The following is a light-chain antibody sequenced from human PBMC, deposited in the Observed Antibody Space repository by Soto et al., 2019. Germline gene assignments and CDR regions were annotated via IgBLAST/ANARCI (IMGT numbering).Light chain of an antibody. CDR3: HQRSTWLWT. Sequence: EIVLTQSPATLPLSPGERATLFCRASQSVRNLLAWYQQKPGQAPRLLIYDASHRATGIPARFIGSGSGTDFTLTITTLEPEDFAVYYCHQRSTWLWTFGQGTKVDIK. CDR1: QSVRNL. V-gene: IGKV3-11*01. CDR2: DAS. J-gene: IGKJ1*01.